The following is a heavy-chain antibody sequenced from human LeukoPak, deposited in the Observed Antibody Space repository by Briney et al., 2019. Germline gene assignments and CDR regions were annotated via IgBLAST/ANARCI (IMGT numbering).Heavy chain of an antibody. D-gene: IGHD6-13*01. CDR3: AKWGSSSWYLGY. CDR1: GFTFSGSA. Sequence: GGSLRLSCAASGFTFSGSAMHWVRQASGKGLEWVGRIRSKANSYATAYAASVKGRFTISRDDSKNTAYLQMNSLKTEDTAVYYCAKWGSSSWYLGYWGQGTLVTVSS. V-gene: IGHV3-73*01. J-gene: IGHJ4*02. CDR2: IRSKANSYAT.